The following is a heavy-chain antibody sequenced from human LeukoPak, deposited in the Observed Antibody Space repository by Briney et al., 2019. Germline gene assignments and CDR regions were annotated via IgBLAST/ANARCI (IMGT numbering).Heavy chain of an antibody. V-gene: IGHV3-30*04. CDR2: ISYDGSNK. Sequence: GGSLRLSCAASGFTFSSYAMHWVRQAPGKGLEWVAVISYDGSNKYYADSVKGRFTISRDNSENTLYLQMNSLRAEDTAVYYCAKDVDDSVFHFDYWGQGTLVTVSS. D-gene: IGHD3-3*01. CDR1: GFTFSSYA. J-gene: IGHJ4*02. CDR3: AKDVDDSVFHFDY.